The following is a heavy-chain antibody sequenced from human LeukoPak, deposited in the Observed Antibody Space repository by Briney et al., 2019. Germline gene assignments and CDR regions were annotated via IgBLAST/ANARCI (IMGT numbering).Heavy chain of an antibody. CDR2: ISGSGGST. CDR3: ARYYYDSSGYYSNYFDY. D-gene: IGHD3-22*01. CDR1: GFTFSSYA. Sequence: GGSLRLSCAASGFTFSSYAMSWVRQAPGKGLGWVSAISGSGGSTYYADSVKGRFTISRDNSKNTLYLQMNSLRAEDTAVYYCARYYYDSSGYYSNYFDYWGQGTLVTVSS. J-gene: IGHJ4*02. V-gene: IGHV3-23*01.